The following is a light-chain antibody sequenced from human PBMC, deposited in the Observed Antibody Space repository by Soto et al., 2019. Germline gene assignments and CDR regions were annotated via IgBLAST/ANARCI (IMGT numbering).Light chain of an antibody. J-gene: IGKJ1*01. CDR1: QSVSSK. CDR2: RAS. CDR3: QQYNNWPPWK. V-gene: IGKV3-15*01. Sequence: EIVLTQSPATLSVSPWDRVTLSCRASQSVSSKLAWYQQKPGQAPRLLIYRASTRATDIPARFSGSGSGTEFTLTISSLQSEDFAVYYCQQYNNWPPWKFGQGTKVDIK.